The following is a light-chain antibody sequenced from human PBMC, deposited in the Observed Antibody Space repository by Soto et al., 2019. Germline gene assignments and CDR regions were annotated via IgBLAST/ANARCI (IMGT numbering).Light chain of an antibody. Sequence: DIQLTQSPSTLSASVGDRVTITCRDSQSIRSWLAWYQQKPGKAPNFLIYKTYNLESGDPSRFSGSGSGTEFTLTISSLQPDDFATYYCQYYNDYCWTFGQGTKVEIK. V-gene: IGKV1-5*03. CDR1: QSIRSW. CDR3: QYYNDYCWT. J-gene: IGKJ1*01. CDR2: KTY.